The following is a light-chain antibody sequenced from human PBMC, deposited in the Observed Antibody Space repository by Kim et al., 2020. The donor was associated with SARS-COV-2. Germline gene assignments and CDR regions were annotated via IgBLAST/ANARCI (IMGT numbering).Light chain of an antibody. CDR1: QSVSGSF. Sequence: PGERATLSCRASQSVSGSFLAWYQQKPGQAPRLLIYGASSGAAGIPDRFSGSGSGTDFTLTISRLEPEDFAVYWCQQYGNSPPLTFGGGTKVDIK. CDR2: GAS. J-gene: IGKJ4*01. V-gene: IGKV3-20*01. CDR3: QQYGNSPPLT.